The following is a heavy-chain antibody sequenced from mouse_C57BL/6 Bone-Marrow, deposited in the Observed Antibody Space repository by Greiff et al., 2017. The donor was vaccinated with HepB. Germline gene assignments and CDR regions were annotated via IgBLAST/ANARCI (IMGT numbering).Heavy chain of an antibody. V-gene: IGHV6-3*01. CDR1: GFTFSNYW. J-gene: IGHJ4*01. Sequence: EVKLMESGGGLVQPGGSMKLSCVASGFTFSNYWMNWVRQSPEKGLEWVAQIRLKSDNYATHYAESVKGRFTISRDDSKSSVYLQMNNLRAEDTGIYYCTGAVVATRYYYAMDYWGQGTSVTVSS. CDR3: TGAVVATRYYYAMDY. D-gene: IGHD1-1*01. CDR2: IRLKSDNYAT.